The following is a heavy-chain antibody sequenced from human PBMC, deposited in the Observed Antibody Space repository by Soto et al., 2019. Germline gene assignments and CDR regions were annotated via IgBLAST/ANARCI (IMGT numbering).Heavy chain of an antibody. CDR2: INHSGIT. Sequence: QVQLQQWGAGLLKPSETLSLTCAVYCGSFSGYYWSWIRQPPGKGLEWSGEINHSGITNYNPSLKTRLTISVETSKNQSSLKLSSVTAADTAVYYCARGPRYMRRDGYNNWYFDLWGRGTLVTVSS. V-gene: IGHV4-34*01. CDR3: ARGPRYMRRDGYNNWYFDL. CDR1: CGSFSGYY. D-gene: IGHD5-12*01. J-gene: IGHJ2*01.